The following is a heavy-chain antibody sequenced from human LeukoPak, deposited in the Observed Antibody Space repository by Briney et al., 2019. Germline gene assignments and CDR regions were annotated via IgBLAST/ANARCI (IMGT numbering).Heavy chain of an antibody. J-gene: IGHJ4*02. CDR2: IYSGGST. D-gene: IGHD3-16*02. Sequence: PGGSLRLSCAVSGFTVSSNYMRWVRQAPGKGLEWVSVIYSGGSTYYADSVKGRFTISRDNSKNTLYLQMNSLRAEDTAVYYCASFIYVWGSYPTDYWGQGPLVTVSS. V-gene: IGHV3-66*01. CDR3: ASFIYVWGSYPTDY. CDR1: GFTVSSNY.